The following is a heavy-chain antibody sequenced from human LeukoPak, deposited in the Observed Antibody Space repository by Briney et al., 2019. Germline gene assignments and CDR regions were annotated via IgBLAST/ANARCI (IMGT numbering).Heavy chain of an antibody. Sequence: SETLSLACAVYGGSFSGYYWSWISQPPGKGLEWIGEINHSGSTNYNPSLKSRVTISVDTSKNQFSLKLSSVTAADTAVYYCARVRLAGKTGYYDILTGYRGVYFDYWGQGTLVTVSS. V-gene: IGHV4-34*01. CDR1: GGSFSGYY. CDR3: ARVRLAGKTGYYDILTGYRGVYFDY. CDR2: INHSGST. D-gene: IGHD3-9*01. J-gene: IGHJ4*02.